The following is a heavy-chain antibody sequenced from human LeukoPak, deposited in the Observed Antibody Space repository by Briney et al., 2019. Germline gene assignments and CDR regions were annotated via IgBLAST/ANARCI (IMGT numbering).Heavy chain of an antibody. Sequence: GGSLRLSCTASGFTFSTYSMNWVRQAPGKGLEWVSSISSSSSYIYYADSVKGRFTISRDNAKNSLHLQMNSLRAGDTAVYYCARDRRPSSWLGVGPWGQGTLVTVSS. V-gene: IGHV3-21*01. CDR2: ISSSSSYI. CDR3: ARDRRPSSWLGVGP. J-gene: IGHJ5*02. CDR1: GFTFSTYS. D-gene: IGHD6-13*01.